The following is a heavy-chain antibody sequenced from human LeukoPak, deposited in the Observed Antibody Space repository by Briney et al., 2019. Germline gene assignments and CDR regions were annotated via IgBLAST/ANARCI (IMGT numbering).Heavy chain of an antibody. CDR2: IKEDGSEK. J-gene: IGHJ3*02. Sequence: GGSLRLSCAASGFIFSSYWISWVRQAPGKGLEWVGNIKEDGSEKYYVDSVKGRFTISRDNAKNSLYLYMNSLRAEDTAVYYCAREITWEVIPIWGQGTMVTVSS. V-gene: IGHV3-7*01. CDR3: AREITWEVIPI. D-gene: IGHD3-16*01. CDR1: GFIFSSYW.